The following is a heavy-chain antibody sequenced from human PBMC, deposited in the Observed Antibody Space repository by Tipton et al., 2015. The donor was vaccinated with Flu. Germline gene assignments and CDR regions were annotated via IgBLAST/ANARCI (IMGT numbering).Heavy chain of an antibody. CDR2: IYHIGSP. CDR3: ARDDLVWAGDSHDYYGLDV. CDR1: GYSISSGYY. Sequence: TLSLTCTVSGYSISSGYYWGWIRQPPGKGLEWIGTIYHIGSPYYNPSLRSRITISVDTSKNQFSLKLTSATAADTAVYYCARDDLVWAGDSHDYYGLDVWGQGTTVIVSS. J-gene: IGHJ6*02. V-gene: IGHV4-38-2*02. D-gene: IGHD3-16*01.